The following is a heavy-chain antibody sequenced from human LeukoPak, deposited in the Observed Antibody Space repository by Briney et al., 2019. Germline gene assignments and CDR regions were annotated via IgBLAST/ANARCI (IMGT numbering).Heavy chain of an antibody. Sequence: PGGSLRLSCAASGFTFSSYAMSWVRQAPGKGLEWVSAISGSGGSTYYADSVKGRFTISRDNSKNTLYLQMNSLRAEDTAVYYCARGRYSSGQQTDYWGQGTLVTVSS. CDR3: ARGRYSSGQQTDY. J-gene: IGHJ4*02. V-gene: IGHV3-23*01. CDR2: ISGSGGST. CDR1: GFTFSSYA. D-gene: IGHD6-19*01.